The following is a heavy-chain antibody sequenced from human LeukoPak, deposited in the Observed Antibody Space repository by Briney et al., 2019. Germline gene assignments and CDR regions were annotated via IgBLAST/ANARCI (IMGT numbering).Heavy chain of an antibody. CDR1: GFRFSSYW. J-gene: IGHJ4*02. Sequence: GGSLRLSCAASGFRFSSYWMSWVRQAPGKGLEWVANTKQDGSEKYYVDSVKGRFTISRDNAKNSLHLQMNSLRAEDTAAYYCVRGNFNGGIDYWGQGTLVTVSS. V-gene: IGHV3-7*04. CDR2: TKQDGSEK. CDR3: VRGNFNGGIDY.